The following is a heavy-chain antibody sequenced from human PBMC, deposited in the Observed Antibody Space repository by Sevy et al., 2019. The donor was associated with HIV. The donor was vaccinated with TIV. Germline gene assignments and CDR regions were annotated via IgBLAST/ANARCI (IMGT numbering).Heavy chain of an antibody. CDR3: ARHGTARAQGHRSGMDV. D-gene: IGHD6-6*01. CDR2: IYYSGST. Sequence: SETLSLTCTVSGGSISSSSYYWGWIRQPPGKGLEWIGSIYYSGSTYYNPSLKSRVTISVDTSKNQFSLKLSSVTAADTALYYCARHGTARAQGHRSGMDVWGQGTTVTVFS. V-gene: IGHV4-39*01. J-gene: IGHJ6*02. CDR1: GGSISSSSYY.